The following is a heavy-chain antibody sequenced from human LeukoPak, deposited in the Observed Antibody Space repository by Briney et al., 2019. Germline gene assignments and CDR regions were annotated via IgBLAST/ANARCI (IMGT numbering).Heavy chain of an antibody. Sequence: GGSLRLSCAASGFTFSRYWMSWVRQAPGKGLEWVANIKQDGSEKYYVDSVKGRFTISRDNAKNSLYLHMNSLRAEDTAVYYCAREQFSRGWYGGSFDIWSQGTMVTVSS. D-gene: IGHD6-19*01. V-gene: IGHV3-7*01. J-gene: IGHJ3*02. CDR3: AREQFSRGWYGGSFDI. CDR1: GFTFSRYW. CDR2: IKQDGSEK.